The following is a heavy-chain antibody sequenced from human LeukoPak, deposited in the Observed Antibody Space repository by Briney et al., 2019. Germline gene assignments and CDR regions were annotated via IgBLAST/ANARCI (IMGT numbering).Heavy chain of an antibody. D-gene: IGHD5-12*01. V-gene: IGHV4-34*01. CDR2: INHSGST. Sequence: PSETLSLTCAVYGGSFSGYYWSWIRQPPGKGLEWIGEINHSGSTNYNPSLKGRVTISVDTSKNQFSLKLSSVTAADTAVYYCARARGYSGYGDYWGQGTLVTVSS. J-gene: IGHJ4*02. CDR3: ARARGYSGYGDY. CDR1: GGSFSGYY.